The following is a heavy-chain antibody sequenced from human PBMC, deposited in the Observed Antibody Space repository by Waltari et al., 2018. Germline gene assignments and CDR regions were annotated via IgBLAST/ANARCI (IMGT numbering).Heavy chain of an antibody. CDR2: INPKNGDT. D-gene: IGHD3-22*01. Sequence: LVQSGAEVKKPGASVKVSCKASGYTFTGYAILWVRQAPGQELEWMGRINPKNGDTHYAQNFQGRVALTTDTSTNTAFMELQRLRSDDTAVYYCLRDSSGSHFDYWGQGTLVTVSS. CDR1: GYTFTGYA. J-gene: IGHJ4*02. CDR3: LRDSSGSHFDY. V-gene: IGHV1-2*06.